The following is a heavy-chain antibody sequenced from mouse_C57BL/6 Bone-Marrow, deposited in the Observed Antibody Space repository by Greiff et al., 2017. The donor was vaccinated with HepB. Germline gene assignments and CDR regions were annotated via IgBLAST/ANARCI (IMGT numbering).Heavy chain of an antibody. CDR1: GYTFTDYE. Sequence: QVQLQQSGAELVRPGASVTLSCKASGYTFTDYEMHWVKQTPVHGLEWIGAIDPETGGTAYNQKFKGKAILTADKSSSTAYMELRSLTSEDSAVYYSTVFITTVVAPFDYWGQGTTLTVSS. CDR2: IDPETGGT. CDR3: TVFITTVVAPFDY. V-gene: IGHV1-15*01. J-gene: IGHJ2*01. D-gene: IGHD1-1*01.